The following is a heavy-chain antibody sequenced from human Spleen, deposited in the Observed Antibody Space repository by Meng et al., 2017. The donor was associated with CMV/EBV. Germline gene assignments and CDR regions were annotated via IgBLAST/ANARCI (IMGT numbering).Heavy chain of an antibody. CDR3: ARLPYYDFWSGFTGYLR. J-gene: IGHJ4*02. CDR2: ISYDGSDK. V-gene: IGHV3-30-3*01. CDR1: GFTFSSYA. D-gene: IGHD3-3*01. Sequence: GESLKISCAPSGFTFSSYAMHWVRQAPGKGLEWVAVISYDGSDKYYSDSVKGRFTISRDNSKNTLYLQMNSLRAEDTAVYYCARLPYYDFWSGFTGYLRWGQGTLVTVSS.